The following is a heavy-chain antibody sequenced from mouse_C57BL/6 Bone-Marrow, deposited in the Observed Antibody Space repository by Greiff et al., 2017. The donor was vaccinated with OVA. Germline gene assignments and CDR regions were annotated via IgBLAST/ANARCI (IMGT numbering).Heavy chain of an antibody. V-gene: IGHV5-4*01. CDR1: GFTFSSYA. CDR3: ARGFDYSRGYYAMDY. J-gene: IGHJ4*01. D-gene: IGHD2-12*01. Sequence: EVQVVESGGGLVKPGGSLKLSCAASGFTFSSYAMSWVRQTPEKRLEWVATISDGGSYTYYPDNVKGRFTISRDNAKNNLYLQMSHLKSEDTAMYYCARGFDYSRGYYAMDYWGQGTSVTVSS. CDR2: ISDGGSYT.